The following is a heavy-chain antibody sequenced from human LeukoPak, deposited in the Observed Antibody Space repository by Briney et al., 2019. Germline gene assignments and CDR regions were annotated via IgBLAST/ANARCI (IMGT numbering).Heavy chain of an antibody. CDR2: ISGSGGST. CDR1: GFTFSSYA. V-gene: IGHV3-23*01. J-gene: IGHJ4*02. CDR3: AKEVDYCGGDCYSGFDY. D-gene: IGHD2-21*01. Sequence: GGSLRLSCAASGFTFSSYAMSWVRQAPGKGLEWVSAISGSGGSTYYADSVKGRFTISRDNSKNTLYLQMNSLRAEDTAVYYCAKEVDYCGGDCYSGFDYWGQGTLVTVSS.